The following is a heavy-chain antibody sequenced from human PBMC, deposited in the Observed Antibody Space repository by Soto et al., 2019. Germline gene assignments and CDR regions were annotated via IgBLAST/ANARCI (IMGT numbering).Heavy chain of an antibody. CDR1: GYTFTSYD. D-gene: IGHD3-22*01. V-gene: IGHV1-8*01. Sequence: ASVKVSCKASGYTFTSYDINWVRQATGQRLEWMGWMNPNSGNTGYAQKFQGRVTMTRNTSISTAYMELSSLRSEDTAVYYCARRGYYYDSSGPVGAFDIWGQGTMVTVSS. CDR3: ARRGYYYDSSGPVGAFDI. J-gene: IGHJ3*02. CDR2: MNPNSGNT.